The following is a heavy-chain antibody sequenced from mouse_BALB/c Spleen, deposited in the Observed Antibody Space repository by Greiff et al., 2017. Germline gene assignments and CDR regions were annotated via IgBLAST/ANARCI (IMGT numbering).Heavy chain of an antibody. V-gene: IGHV1S137*01. CDR2: ISTYYGDA. CDR3: ARIYYRYDKDYAMDD. CDR1: GYTFTDYA. Sequence: QVHVKQSGAELVRPGVSVKISCKGSGYTFTDYAMHWVKQSHAKSLEWIGVISTYYGDASYNQKFKGKATMTVDKSSSTAYMELARLTSEDSAIYYCARIYYRYDKDYAMDDWGQGTSVTVSS. J-gene: IGHJ4*01. D-gene: IGHD2-14*01.